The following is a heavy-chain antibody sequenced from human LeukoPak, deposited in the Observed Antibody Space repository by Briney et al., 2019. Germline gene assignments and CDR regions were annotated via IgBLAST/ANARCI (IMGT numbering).Heavy chain of an antibody. D-gene: IGHD6-19*01. CDR1: GFTFSSYA. CDR3: AKDYKAVAGTFDY. CDR2: ISVSGGST. J-gene: IGHJ4*02. Sequence: GGSLRLSCVASGFTFSSYAMTWVRQAPGRGLEWVSVISVSGGSTDYADSVRGRFTVSRDNSKNTLYLQMSSLRAEDTAVYYCAKDYKAVAGTFDYWGQGPLVTVSS. V-gene: IGHV3-23*01.